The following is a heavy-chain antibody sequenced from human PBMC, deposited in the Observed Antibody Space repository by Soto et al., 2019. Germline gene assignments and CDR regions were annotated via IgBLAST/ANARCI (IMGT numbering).Heavy chain of an antibody. V-gene: IGHV3-23*01. J-gene: IGHJ5*02. CDR2: ISGSGGST. CDR1: GFTFSSYA. D-gene: IGHD5-12*01. CDR3: AKGAHVDIVATIKIENWFDP. Sequence: PGGSLRLSCAASGFTFSSYAMSWVRQAPGKGLEWVSAISGSGGSTYYADSVKGRFTISRDNSKNTLYLQMNSLRAEDTAVYYSAKGAHVDIVATIKIENWFDPWGQGTLVTVSS.